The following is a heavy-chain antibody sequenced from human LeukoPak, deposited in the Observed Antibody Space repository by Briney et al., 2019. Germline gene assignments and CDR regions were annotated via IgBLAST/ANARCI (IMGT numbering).Heavy chain of an antibody. V-gene: IGHV3-23*01. Sequence: PGGSLSLSCVASGFTFSNYAMNWVRQAPGRGLEWVSGFSGSSGTTYYADSVKGRFTISRDNSKNTLYLQMNSLRVEDTAVYYCANGNRCTSPNCLGYYYFYMDVWGKGTTVTVSS. CDR2: FSGSSGTT. J-gene: IGHJ6*03. CDR3: ANGNRCTSPNCLGYYYFYMDV. CDR1: GFTFSNYA. D-gene: IGHD2-8*01.